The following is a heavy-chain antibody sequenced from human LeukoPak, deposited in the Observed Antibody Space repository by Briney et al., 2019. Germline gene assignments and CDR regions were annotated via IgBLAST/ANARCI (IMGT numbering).Heavy chain of an antibody. D-gene: IGHD6-19*01. Sequence: GGSLRLSCAASGFTFSSYWMHWVRQAPGKGLVWVSRINSDGSSTSYADSVKGRFTISRDNAKNTLYLQMNSLRAEDTAVYYCAKANAVAGTDRFDYWGQGTLVTVSS. CDR1: GFTFSSYW. CDR2: INSDGSST. CDR3: AKANAVAGTDRFDY. V-gene: IGHV3-74*01. J-gene: IGHJ4*02.